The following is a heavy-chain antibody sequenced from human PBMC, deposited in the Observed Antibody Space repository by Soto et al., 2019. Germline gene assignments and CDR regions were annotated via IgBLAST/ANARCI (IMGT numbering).Heavy chain of an antibody. CDR2: IWNNGNRK. CDR3: ARAVSTTAVNWFAP. D-gene: IGHD2-2*01. V-gene: IGHV3-33*01. Sequence: QVQLVESGGGVVQPGRSLRLSCAASGFTFWNYGMHWVRQAPGKGPEWVATIWNNGNRKYYADSVTGRFTISRDNSRNTLYLEMNSLRGEETAVYYCARAVSTTAVNWFAPWGQGTQVTVSS. CDR1: GFTFWNYG. J-gene: IGHJ5*02.